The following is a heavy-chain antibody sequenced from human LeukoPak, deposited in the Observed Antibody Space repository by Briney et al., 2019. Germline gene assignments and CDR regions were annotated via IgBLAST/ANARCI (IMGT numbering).Heavy chain of an antibody. Sequence: GGSLRLSCAASGFTVSSTYMSWVRQAPGKGLEWVSLINGGEGPYYADSVKGRFTTPTDNSKNTLSLQMTSLRAEDTAMYYCARDRYFDFWGQGTLVTVSS. J-gene: IGHJ4*01. CDR2: INGGEGP. CDR3: ARDRYFDF. CDR1: GFTVSSTY. V-gene: IGHV3-53*01.